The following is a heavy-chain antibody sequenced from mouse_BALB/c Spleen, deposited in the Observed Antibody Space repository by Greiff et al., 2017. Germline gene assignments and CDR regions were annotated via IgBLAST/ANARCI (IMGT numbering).Heavy chain of an antibody. D-gene: IGHD2-3*01. J-gene: IGHJ3*01. V-gene: IGHV2-6-2*01. CDR1: GFSLTSYG. CDR3: ARHGSVHDGLGWFAY. Sequence: QVQLQQSGPDLVAPSQSLSITCTVSGFSLTSYGVHWVRQPPGKGLEWLVVIWSDGSTTYNSALKSRLSISKDNSKSQVFLKMNSLQTDDTAMYYCARHGSVHDGLGWFAYWGQGTLVTVSA. CDR2: IWSDGST.